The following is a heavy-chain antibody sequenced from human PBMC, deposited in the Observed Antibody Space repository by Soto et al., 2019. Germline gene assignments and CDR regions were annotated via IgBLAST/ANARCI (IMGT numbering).Heavy chain of an antibody. CDR3: ARESRDCSGGSCYPQKDFDY. CDR1: GGTFSSYA. J-gene: IGHJ4*02. V-gene: IGHV1-69*13. D-gene: IGHD2-15*01. CDR2: IIPIFGAA. Sequence: SVKVSCKASGGTFSSYAISWVRQAPGQGLEWMGGIIPIFGAANYAQKFQGRVTITADESTSTAYMELSSLRSEDTAVYYCARESRDCSGGSCYPQKDFDYWGQGTLVTVSS.